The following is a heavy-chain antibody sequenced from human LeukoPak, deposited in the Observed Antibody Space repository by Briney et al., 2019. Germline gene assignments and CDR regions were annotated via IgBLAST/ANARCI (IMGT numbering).Heavy chain of an antibody. V-gene: IGHV3-21*06. D-gene: IGHD1-14*01. CDR2: ISTSSGYI. J-gene: IGHJ4*02. Sequence: PGGSLRLSCAASRFNFNSFVMGWVRQPPGRGLEWVSSISTSSGYIFYADSLKGRVTISRDNAKNSLYLQMNSLRAEDTAVYYCVRGKKPGWDMSYFDYWGQGILVTVSS. CDR1: RFNFNSFV. CDR3: VRGKKPGWDMSYFDY.